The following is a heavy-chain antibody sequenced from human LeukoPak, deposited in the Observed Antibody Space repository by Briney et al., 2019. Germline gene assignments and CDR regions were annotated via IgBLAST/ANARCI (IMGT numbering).Heavy chain of an antibody. CDR1: GYTFTSYG. D-gene: IGHD3-22*01. CDR3: ARPAGIYGTSGYWPLDH. CDR2: ISAYNGNT. V-gene: IGHV1-18*01. J-gene: IGHJ4*02. Sequence: ASVKVSCKASGYTFTSYGISWVRQAPGQGLEWMGWISAYNGNTNYAQKFQGRVTMTTDTSTTTAYMELRSLSSDDTAVYYCARPAGIYGTSGYWPLDHWGQGTLVTVSS.